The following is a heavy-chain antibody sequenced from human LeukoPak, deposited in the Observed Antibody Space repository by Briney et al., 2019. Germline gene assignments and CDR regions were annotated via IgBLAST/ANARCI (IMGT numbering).Heavy chain of an antibody. J-gene: IGHJ4*02. CDR2: IIPIFGTA. D-gene: IGHD6-19*01. CDR3: ARDRVAVAGINYFDY. CDR1: GGTFSSYA. Sequence: SVKVSCEASGGTFSSYAISWVRQAPGQGLEWMGGIIPIFGTANYAQKFQGRVTITADESTCTAYMELSSLRSEDTAVYYCARDRVAVAGINYFDYWGQGTLVTVSS. V-gene: IGHV1-69*13.